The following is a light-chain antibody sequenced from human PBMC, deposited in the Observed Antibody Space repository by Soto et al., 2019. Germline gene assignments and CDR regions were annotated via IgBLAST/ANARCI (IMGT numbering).Light chain of an antibody. CDR2: EVT. CDR1: SSDVGNYNY. Sequence: QSALTQPASVSGSPGQSITISCTGTSSDVGNYNYVSWYQQYPGKAPKLIIYEVTNRPSGVSNRFSGSKSGNTASLTISGLQAADEADYYCSSYTSSSTLYVFAAGTKLTVL. V-gene: IGLV2-14*01. J-gene: IGLJ1*01. CDR3: SSYTSSSTLYV.